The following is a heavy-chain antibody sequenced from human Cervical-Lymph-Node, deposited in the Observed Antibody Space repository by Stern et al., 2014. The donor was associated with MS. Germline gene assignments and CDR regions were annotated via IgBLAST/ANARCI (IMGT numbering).Heavy chain of an antibody. Sequence: EHLVESGAEVKKPGASVKVSCKASGYTFTSYDVTWVRQAPGQGLEWMGWMNPDSGNIGYAQKFQGRVIMTRSTSISTAYMELTSLRSEDTAVYYCARRRQYYYGSGDYWGQGTLVTVSS. J-gene: IGHJ4*02. CDR1: GYTFTSYD. D-gene: IGHD3-10*01. CDR3: ARRRQYYYGSGDY. CDR2: MNPDSGNI. V-gene: IGHV1-8*01.